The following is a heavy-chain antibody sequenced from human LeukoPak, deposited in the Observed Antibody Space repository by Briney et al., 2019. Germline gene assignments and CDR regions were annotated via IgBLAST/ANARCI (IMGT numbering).Heavy chain of an antibody. CDR3: AKVGTTITTHQYFDL. CDR1: GFNLRSYA. J-gene: IGHJ2*01. CDR2: TSYDGSKD. V-gene: IGHV3-30*18. D-gene: IGHD4-11*01. Sequence: GGSLRLSCAASGFNLRSYAMLWARQAPGKGLEWVAVTSYDGSKDNFAESVRGRFTISRDNSKNTLYLQMNSLRPEDTAVYYCAKVGTTITTHQYFDLWGRGTLVIVSS.